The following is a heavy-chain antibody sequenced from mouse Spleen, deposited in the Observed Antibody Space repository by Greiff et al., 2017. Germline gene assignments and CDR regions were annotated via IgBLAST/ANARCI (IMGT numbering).Heavy chain of an antibody. D-gene: IGHD3-3*01. CDR2: INPSSGYT. V-gene: IGHV1-4*01. CDR3: ARSRAERYFDV. CDR1: GYTFTSYT. Sequence: VQLQQSGAELARPGASVKMSCKASGYTFTSYTMHWVKQRPGQGLEWIGYINPSSGYTKYNQKFKDKATLTADKSSSTAYMQLSSLTSEDSAVYYCARSRAERYFDVWGAGTTVTVSS. J-gene: IGHJ1*01.